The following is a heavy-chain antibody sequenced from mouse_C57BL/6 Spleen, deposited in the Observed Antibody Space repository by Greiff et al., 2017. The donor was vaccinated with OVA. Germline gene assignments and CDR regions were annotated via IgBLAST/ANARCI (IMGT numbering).Heavy chain of an antibody. CDR2: INPNYGTT. CDR1: GYSFTDYN. Sequence: EVQLVESGPELVKPGASVKISCKASGYSFTDYNMNWVKQSNGKSLEWIGVINPNYGTTRYNQKFKGKATLTVDQSTSTAYMQLNSLTSEDSAVYYCARRGSSGYADYWGQGTTLTVSS. CDR3: ARRGSSGYADY. J-gene: IGHJ2*01. V-gene: IGHV1-39*01. D-gene: IGHD3-2*02.